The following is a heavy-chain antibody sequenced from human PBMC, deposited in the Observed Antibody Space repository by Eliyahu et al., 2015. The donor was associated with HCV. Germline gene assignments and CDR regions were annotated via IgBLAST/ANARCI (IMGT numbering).Heavy chain of an antibody. CDR1: GGSXSNXXYY. Sequence: QLQLQESGPGLVKPSETLSLTCTVSGGSXSNXXYYWDWIRQPPGRGLXWIGRIYYXGGTYYNPSLKSRVTMSLDTSRNQFSLKLTSMAAADTAVYYCARDGRGESSSSHWFDPWGQGTLVTVSS. CDR2: IYYXGGT. D-gene: IGHD6-6*01. J-gene: IGHJ5*02. CDR3: ARDGRGESSSSHWFDP. V-gene: IGHV4-39*07.